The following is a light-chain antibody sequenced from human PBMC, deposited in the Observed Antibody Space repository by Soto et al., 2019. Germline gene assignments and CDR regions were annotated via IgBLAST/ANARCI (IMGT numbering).Light chain of an antibody. CDR2: EVT. CDR3: SSFAGGGNPVL. CDR1: SSEVGVYNY. V-gene: IGLV2-8*01. J-gene: IGLJ2*01. Sequence: QSALTQPPSASGSLGQSGTISCTGTSSEVGVYNYVSWHQQHPGKAPKVMIYEVTKRPPAVPDRFSCSKSGNTASLTVSGLLAEEEADYYCSSFAGGGNPVLLGGGTKLTLL.